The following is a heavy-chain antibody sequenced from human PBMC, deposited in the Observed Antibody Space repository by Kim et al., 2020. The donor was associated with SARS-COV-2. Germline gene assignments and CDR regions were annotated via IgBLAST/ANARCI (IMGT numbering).Heavy chain of an antibody. J-gene: IGHJ3*02. CDR1: GFTFSSYG. V-gene: IGHV3-33*01. CDR3: ARDSLYCSSTSCYSIASPLPPSAFDI. Sequence: GGSLRLSCAASGFTFSSYGMHWVRQAPGKGLEWVAVIWYDGSNKYYADSVKGRFTISRDNSKNTLYLQMNSLRAEDTAVYYCARDSLYCSSTSCYSIASPLPPSAFDIWGQGTMVTVSS. D-gene: IGHD2-2*01. CDR2: IWYDGSNK.